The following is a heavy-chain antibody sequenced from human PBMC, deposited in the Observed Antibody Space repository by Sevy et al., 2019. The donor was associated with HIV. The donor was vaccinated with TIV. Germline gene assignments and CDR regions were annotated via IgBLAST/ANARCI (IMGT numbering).Heavy chain of an antibody. J-gene: IGHJ6*02. CDR3: ARESPLTIFGVARNFYGMDV. D-gene: IGHD3-3*01. Sequence: ASVKVSCKASGGTFSSYAISWVRQAPGQGLEWMGGIIPIFGTANYAQKFQGRVTITADESTSTAYMELSSLRSEDTAVYYCARESPLTIFGVARNFYGMDVWGQRTTVTVSS. V-gene: IGHV1-69*13. CDR2: IIPIFGTA. CDR1: GGTFSSYA.